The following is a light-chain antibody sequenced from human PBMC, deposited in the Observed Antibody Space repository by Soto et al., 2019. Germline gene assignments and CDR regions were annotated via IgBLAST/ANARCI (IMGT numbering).Light chain of an antibody. Sequence: DIQMTQSPSSLSASVGDRVTITRRASESIGRHLNWYQQKPGKAPKLLIYAASSLQNGVPSRFRGGGSGTDFTLTISNLQPEDFATYFCQQSYSTLSITFGQGTRLEIK. CDR1: ESIGRH. CDR2: AAS. J-gene: IGKJ5*01. V-gene: IGKV1-39*01. CDR3: QQSYSTLSIT.